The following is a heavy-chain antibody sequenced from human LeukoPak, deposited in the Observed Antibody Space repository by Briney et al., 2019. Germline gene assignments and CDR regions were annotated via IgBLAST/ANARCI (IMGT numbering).Heavy chain of an antibody. CDR2: ISSSSSTM. V-gene: IGHV3-48*04. J-gene: IGHJ4*02. CDR3: ATGPGYCSSTSCSVFYY. D-gene: IGHD2-2*01. Sequence: GGSLRLSCAASGFTLSSHWMSWIRQAPGKGLEWVSYISSSSSTMYYADSVKGRFTISRDNAKNSLYLQINSLRAEDTAVYYCATGPGYCSSTSCSVFYYWGQGTLVAVSS. CDR1: GFTLSSHW.